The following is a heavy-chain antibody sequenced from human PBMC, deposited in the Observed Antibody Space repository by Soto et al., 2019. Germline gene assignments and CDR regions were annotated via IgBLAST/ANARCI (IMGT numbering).Heavy chain of an antibody. D-gene: IGHD3-3*01. V-gene: IGHV4-34*01. Sequence: PSQTLSLTCAVYGGSFSGYYWSWIRQPPGKGLEWIGEINHSGSTNYNPSLKSRVTISVDTSKNQFSLKLSSVTAADTAVYYCARGRNYDFWRGYPYYYYGMDVWGQGTTVTVSS. CDR3: ARGRNYDFWRGYPYYYYGMDV. J-gene: IGHJ6*02. CDR1: GGSFSGYY. CDR2: INHSGST.